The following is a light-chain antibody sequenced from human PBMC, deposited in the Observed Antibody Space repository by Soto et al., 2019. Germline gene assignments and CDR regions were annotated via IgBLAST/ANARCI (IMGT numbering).Light chain of an antibody. CDR3: SSYRSSSTVFYV. Sequence: QSALTQPASVSGSPGQSITISCTGTSSDVGGYKYVSWYQQHPGKAPKLMIYEVINRPSGVSNRFSGSKSGNTASLTISGLQAEDEADYYCSSYRSSSTVFYVFGTGTKLTVL. J-gene: IGLJ1*01. CDR1: SSDVGGYKY. CDR2: EVI. V-gene: IGLV2-14*01.